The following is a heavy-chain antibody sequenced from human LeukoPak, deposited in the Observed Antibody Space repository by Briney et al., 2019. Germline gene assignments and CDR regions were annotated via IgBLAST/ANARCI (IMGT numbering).Heavy chain of an antibody. D-gene: IGHD2-2*01. CDR3: ARAVRSVVVVPAAIWWFDP. J-gene: IGHJ5*02. Sequence: SETLSLTCTVSVDSISSHFWSWIRDPPGRGLEWIGYLYYSGSTNYNPSLKSRVTISVDTSRNQFSLKLSSVTAADTAVYYCARAVRSVVVVPAAIWWFDPWGPGTLVTVSS. CDR1: VDSISSHF. V-gene: IGHV4-59*11. CDR2: LYYSGST.